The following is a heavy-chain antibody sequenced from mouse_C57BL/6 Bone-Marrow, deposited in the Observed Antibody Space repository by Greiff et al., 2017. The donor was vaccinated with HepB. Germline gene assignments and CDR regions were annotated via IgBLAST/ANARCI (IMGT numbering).Heavy chain of an antibody. D-gene: IGHD2-3*01. CDR1: GYTFTDYY. Sequence: VQLQQSGPELVKPGASVKISCKASGYTFTDYYMNWVKQSHGKSLEWIGDINPNNGGTSYNQKFKGKATLTVDKSSSTAYMELRSLTSEDSAVYYCARSEDGYFRCWYCDVWGTGTTVTVSS. V-gene: IGHV1-26*01. CDR2: INPNNGGT. J-gene: IGHJ1*03. CDR3: ARSEDGYFRCWYCDV.